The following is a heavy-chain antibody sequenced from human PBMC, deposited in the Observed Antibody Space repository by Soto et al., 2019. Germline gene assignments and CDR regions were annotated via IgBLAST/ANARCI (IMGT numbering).Heavy chain of an antibody. CDR3: AKDRWNYDYFDF. J-gene: IGHJ4*02. V-gene: IGHV3-23*01. Sequence: PGGSLRLSCAASGFTFSSCAMNWVRQAPGKGLEWVSTISGSGESTYYADSVKGRFTISRDNSKSTLYLQMNSLRAEDTAVYYCAKDRWNYDYFDFWGQGXLVTVYS. D-gene: IGHD1-7*01. CDR1: GFTFSSCA. CDR2: ISGSGEST.